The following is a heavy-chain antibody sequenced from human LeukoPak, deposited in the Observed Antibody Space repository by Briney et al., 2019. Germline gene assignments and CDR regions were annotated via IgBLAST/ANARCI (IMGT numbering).Heavy chain of an antibody. J-gene: IGHJ4*02. Sequence: GGSLRLSCAASGFTFSTYWMSWARQAPGKGLEWVANINQDGSEKNCVDSVKGRFTISRDNAKNSLYLQMNSLRAEDTAVYYCANNRASLDYWGQGTLVTVSS. CDR2: INQDGSEK. CDR1: GFTFSTYW. CDR3: ANNRASLDY. D-gene: IGHD2/OR15-2a*01. V-gene: IGHV3-7*02.